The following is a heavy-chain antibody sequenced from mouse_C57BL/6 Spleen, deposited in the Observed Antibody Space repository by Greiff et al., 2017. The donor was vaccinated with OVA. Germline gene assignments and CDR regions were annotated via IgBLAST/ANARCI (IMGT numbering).Heavy chain of an antibody. D-gene: IGHD4-1*01. CDR2: ISSGSSTI. CDR3: AREAGRGRYYFDY. V-gene: IGHV5-17*01. Sequence: EVQVVESGGGLVKPGGSLKLSCAASGFTFSDYGMHWVRQAPEKGLEWVAYISSGSSTIYYADTVKGRFTITRDNAKNTLFLQMTSLRSEDTAMYYCAREAGRGRYYFDYWGQGTTLTVSS. CDR1: GFTFSDYG. J-gene: IGHJ2*01.